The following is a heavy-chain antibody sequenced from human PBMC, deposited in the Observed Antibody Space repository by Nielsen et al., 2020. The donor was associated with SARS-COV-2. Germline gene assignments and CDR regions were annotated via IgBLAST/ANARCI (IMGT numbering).Heavy chain of an antibody. CDR2: INPNSGGT. V-gene: IGHV1-2*04. D-gene: IGHD5-18*01. CDR1: GYTFTGYY. CDR3: ARRYSYGPFDY. Sequence: ASVKVSCKASGYTFTGYYMHWVRQAPGQGLEWMGWINPNSGGTNYAQKFQGWVTMTRDTSISTAYMELSRLRSEDTAVYYCARRYSYGPFDYWGQGTLVTVSS. J-gene: IGHJ4*02.